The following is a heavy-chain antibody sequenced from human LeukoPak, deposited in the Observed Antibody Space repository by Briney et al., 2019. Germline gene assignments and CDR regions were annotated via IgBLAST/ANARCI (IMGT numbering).Heavy chain of an antibody. J-gene: IGHJ4*02. CDR2: ISAYNGNT. CDR3: ARDRYVHIVRGVIKLDY. Sequence: ASVKVSCKAPVYTFTSYGISWVRQAPGHGLEWMGWISAYNGNTNYAQKLQGRVTMTTDTSTTTAYMELRSLRSDDTAVYYCARDRYVHIVRGVIKLDYWGQGTLVTVSS. CDR1: VYTFTSYG. V-gene: IGHV1-18*01. D-gene: IGHD3-10*01.